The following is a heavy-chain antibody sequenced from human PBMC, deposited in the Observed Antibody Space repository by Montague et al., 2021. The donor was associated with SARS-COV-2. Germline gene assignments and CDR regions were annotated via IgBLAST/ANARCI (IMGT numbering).Heavy chain of an antibody. D-gene: IGHD3-10*01. J-gene: IGHJ3*02. CDR2: IYYSGTT. V-gene: IGHV4-39*01. Sequence: SETLSLTCTVSGGSITRYYYWGWIRQPPGKGLEWVGNIYYSGTTFINPSLESRATISVDASENQFSLNLTSVTAADTAVYYCARPLVRGAPKAFDIWGQGALVIVSS. CDR3: ARPLVRGAPKAFDI. CDR1: GGSITRYYY.